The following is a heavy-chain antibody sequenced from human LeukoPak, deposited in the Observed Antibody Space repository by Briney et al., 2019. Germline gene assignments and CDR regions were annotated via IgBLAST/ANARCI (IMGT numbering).Heavy chain of an antibody. CDR2: IYYSGST. CDR3: ARLDIMITFGGVIVD. CDR1: GGSISSSSYY. Sequence: PSETLSLTCTVYGGSISSSSYYWGWIRQPPGEGLEWMGSIYYSGSTYYNPSLKSRVTTSVDTSKNQFSLKLSSVTAADTAVYYCARLDIMITFGGVIVDWGQGTLVTVSS. J-gene: IGHJ4*02. V-gene: IGHV4-39*01. D-gene: IGHD3-16*02.